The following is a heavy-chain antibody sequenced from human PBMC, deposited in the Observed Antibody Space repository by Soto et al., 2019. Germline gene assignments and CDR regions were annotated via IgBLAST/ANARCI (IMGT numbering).Heavy chain of an antibody. D-gene: IGHD3-3*01. Sequence: GESLKISCAASGFTFSSNGMNWVRQAPGKGLEWISYITSSSGSTMYYADSVKGRFTISRDNAKNSVYLQMNSLRDEDTAVYYCARDVFAGPRYWGQGTMVTVYS. J-gene: IGHJ4*02. V-gene: IGHV3-48*02. CDR2: ITSSSGSTM. CDR1: GFTFSSNG. CDR3: ARDVFAGPRY.